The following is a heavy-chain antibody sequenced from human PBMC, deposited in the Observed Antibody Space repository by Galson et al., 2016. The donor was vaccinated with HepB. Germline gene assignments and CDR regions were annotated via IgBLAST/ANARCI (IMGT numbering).Heavy chain of an antibody. J-gene: IGHJ4*02. D-gene: IGHD3-22*01. Sequence: SVKVSCKASGYTFTSSVMHWVRQAPGQRPEWMGFINTGNGNTKFSQKFQGRATITRDTSSTTAYLELSSLRSEDTAVYYCAIDYYETSAYDHWGQGTLVTVSS. CDR3: AIDYYETSAYDH. V-gene: IGHV1-3*04. CDR2: INTGNGNT. CDR1: GYTFTSSV.